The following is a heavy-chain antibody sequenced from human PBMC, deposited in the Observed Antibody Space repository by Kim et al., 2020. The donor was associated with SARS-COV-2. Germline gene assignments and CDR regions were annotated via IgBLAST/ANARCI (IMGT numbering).Heavy chain of an antibody. D-gene: IGHD5-18*01. J-gene: IGHJ5*02. CDR3: ARRGYSYGPPASGSGFDP. CDR1: GYTFTSYA. Sequence: ASVKVSCKASGYTFTSYAMNWVRQAPGQGLEWMGWINTNTGNPTYAQGFTGRFVFSLDTSVSTAYLQISSLKAEDTAVYYCARRGYSYGPPASGSGFDPWGQGTLVTVSS. CDR2: INTNTGNP. V-gene: IGHV7-4-1*02.